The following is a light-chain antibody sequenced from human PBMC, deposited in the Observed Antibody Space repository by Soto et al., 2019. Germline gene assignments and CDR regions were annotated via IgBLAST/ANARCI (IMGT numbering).Light chain of an antibody. CDR1: SSDVGGYNY. CDR2: EVS. Sequence: QSALTQPPSASGSPGQSVTISCTGTSSDVGGYNYVSWYQQHPGKAPKLMIYEVSKRPSGVPDRFSGSKSGNTASLTVSGFQAEDEADYYCSSYAGRTNVVFGGGTKLTVL. V-gene: IGLV2-8*01. CDR3: SSYAGRTNVV. J-gene: IGLJ3*02.